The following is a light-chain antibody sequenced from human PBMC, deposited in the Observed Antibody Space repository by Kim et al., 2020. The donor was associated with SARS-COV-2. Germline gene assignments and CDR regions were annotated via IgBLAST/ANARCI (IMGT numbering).Light chain of an antibody. CDR1: QSVCSNC. V-gene: IGKV3D-20*02. J-gene: IGKJ2*01. Sequence: VLTQSPGTLSLSPGERATLSCRASQSVCSNCLAWYQQQPGQAPRLLIYSASTRATAIPDRFSGSGSGTDFALSISRRAPEDSAVYYCQQHDNEHPYTFGQGTKLEI. CDR2: SAS. CDR3: QQHDNEHPYT.